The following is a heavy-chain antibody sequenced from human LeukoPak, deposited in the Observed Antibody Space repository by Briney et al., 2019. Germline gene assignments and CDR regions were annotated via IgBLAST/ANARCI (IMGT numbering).Heavy chain of an antibody. Sequence: SETLSLTCTVSGVSISTYYWSWIRQPPGKGPEWIGYIYSSGTTNYNPSLKSRVTISIDTSKNEFSLKLTSVTAADTAVYYCARESGWEPVSVWGQGTLVTVSS. V-gene: IGHV4-59*01. J-gene: IGHJ4*02. D-gene: IGHD1-26*01. CDR3: ARESGWEPVSV. CDR2: IYSSGTT. CDR1: GVSISTYY.